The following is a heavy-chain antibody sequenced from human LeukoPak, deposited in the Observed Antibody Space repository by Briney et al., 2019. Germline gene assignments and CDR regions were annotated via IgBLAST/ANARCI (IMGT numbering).Heavy chain of an antibody. CDR2: IYSDNT. Sequence: PGGSLRLSCTVSGFTVSTNSMSWVRQAPGKGLEWVSFIYSDNTHYSDSVKGRFTISRDNSKNTLYLQMNSLRAEDTAVYYCARVANYYYMDVWGKGTTVTVSS. CDR1: GFTVSTNS. V-gene: IGHV3-66*01. J-gene: IGHJ6*03. CDR3: ARVANYYYMDV.